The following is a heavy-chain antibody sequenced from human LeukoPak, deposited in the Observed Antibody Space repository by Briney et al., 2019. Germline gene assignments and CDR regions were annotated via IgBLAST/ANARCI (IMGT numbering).Heavy chain of an antibody. V-gene: IGHV3-20*04. CDR2: INWNGGST. J-gene: IGHJ5*02. CDR1: GFTFDDYG. D-gene: IGHD3-22*01. CDR3: ARKWYYYDSSGYYENWFDP. Sequence: GGSLRLSCAASGFTFDDYGMSWVRHAPGKGLEWVSGINWNGGSTGYADSVKGRFTISRDNAKNSLYLQMNSLRAEDTALYYCARKWYYYDSSGYYENWFDPWGQGTLVTVSS.